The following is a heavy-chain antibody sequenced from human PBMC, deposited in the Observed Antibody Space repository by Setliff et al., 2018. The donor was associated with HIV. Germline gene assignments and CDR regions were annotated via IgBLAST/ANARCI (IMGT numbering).Heavy chain of an antibody. J-gene: IGHJ4*02. CDR2: INPSGAGT. CDR3: VRRELDYGTKAGFRY. Sequence: ASVKVSCKPSGYIFSNYYLHWVRQGPGQGLEWMGLINPSGAGTSYAQKFEGRVTMTRDTSTDTVYMELSSLKSDDTAVYYCVRRELDYGTKAGFRYWGQGTLVTVSS. CDR1: GYIFSNYY. D-gene: IGHD4-17*01. V-gene: IGHV1-46*01.